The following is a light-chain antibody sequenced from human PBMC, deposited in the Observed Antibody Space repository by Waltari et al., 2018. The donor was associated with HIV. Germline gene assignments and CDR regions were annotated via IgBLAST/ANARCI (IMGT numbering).Light chain of an antibody. CDR2: KNK. CDR1: STNIGACYG. V-gene: IGLV1-40*03. Sequence: SVLTQPPSLSGAPGPRITVPCSRTSTNIGACYGVHWYQQRPGTAPNLLHYKNKNRPSGVPDRFSASKSDASASLAITGLQAADEGDYFCQSYDTSLSAWVFGGGTRLTVL. CDR3: QSYDTSLSAWV. J-gene: IGLJ2*01.